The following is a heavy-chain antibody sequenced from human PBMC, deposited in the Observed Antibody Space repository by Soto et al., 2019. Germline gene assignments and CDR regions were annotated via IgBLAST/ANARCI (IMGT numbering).Heavy chain of an antibody. D-gene: IGHD3-10*01. V-gene: IGHV3-21*01. CDR2: ISSSSSYI. CDR3: ARDPEWFGGAPYYFDY. J-gene: IGHJ4*02. Sequence: GGSLRLSCAASGFTFSSYSMNWVRQAPGKGLEWVSSISSSSSYIYYADSVKGRFTISRDNTKNSLYLQMNSLRAEDTAVYYCARDPEWFGGAPYYFDYWGQGTLVTVSS. CDR1: GFTFSSYS.